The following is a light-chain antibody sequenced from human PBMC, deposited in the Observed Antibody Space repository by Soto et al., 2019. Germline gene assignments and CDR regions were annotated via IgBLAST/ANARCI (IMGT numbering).Light chain of an antibody. Sequence: EIVMTQSPARLSVSPGERATLSCRASQSVSSNLAWYQQKPGQAPRLLIYGASTRANGIPARFSGSGSGTEFTLTISSLQSEDFAVYDGQQYNNWPPITFGPGTRLEIK. CDR2: GAS. CDR1: QSVSSN. J-gene: IGKJ5*01. V-gene: IGKV3D-15*01. CDR3: QQYNNWPPIT.